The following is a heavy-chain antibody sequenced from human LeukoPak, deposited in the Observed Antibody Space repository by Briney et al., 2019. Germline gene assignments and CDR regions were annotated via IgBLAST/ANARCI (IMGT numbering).Heavy chain of an antibody. J-gene: IGHJ4*02. CDR2: INPSGGST. Sequence: GASVKVSCKASGYTFTSYYMHWVRQAPGQGLEWMGIINPSGGSTSYAQKFQGRVTMTRDTSISTAYMELSRLRSDDTAVYYCAMTDPYSGSPFDYWGQGTLVTVSS. V-gene: IGHV1-46*01. CDR1: GYTFTSYY. D-gene: IGHD1-26*01. CDR3: AMTDPYSGSPFDY.